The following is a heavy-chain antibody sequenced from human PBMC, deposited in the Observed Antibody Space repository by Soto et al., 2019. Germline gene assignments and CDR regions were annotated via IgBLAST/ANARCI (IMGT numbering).Heavy chain of an antibody. CDR1: GYTLTELS. Sequence: EASVKVSCKVSGYTLTELSMHWVRQAPGKGLEWMGGFDPEDGETIYAQKFQGRVTMTEDTSTDTAYMELSSLRSEDTAVYYCATAWELPRSDAFDIWGQGTMVTVSS. CDR3: ATAWELPRSDAFDI. V-gene: IGHV1-24*01. J-gene: IGHJ3*02. CDR2: FDPEDGET. D-gene: IGHD1-26*01.